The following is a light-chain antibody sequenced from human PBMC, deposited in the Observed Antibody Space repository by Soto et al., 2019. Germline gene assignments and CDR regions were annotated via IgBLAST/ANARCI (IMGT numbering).Light chain of an antibody. J-gene: IGKJ4*01. V-gene: IGKV3-11*01. CDR2: DAS. CDR1: QSVSSY. CDR3: QQRSNWPPLT. Sequence: EIVLTQSPATLSLSPGERATLSCRASQSVSSYLAWYQQKPGQAPRLLIYDASNRATGIPARFSGSGSGTHFTLTISSLVPEDFAVYYCQQRSNWPPLTFGGGTNVQI.